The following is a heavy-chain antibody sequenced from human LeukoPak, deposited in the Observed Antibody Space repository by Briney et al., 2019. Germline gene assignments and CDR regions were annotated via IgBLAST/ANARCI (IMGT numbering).Heavy chain of an antibody. V-gene: IGHV4-61*02. CDR3: ARVTNYYGSGSYLNNLFDY. Sequence: SETLSLTCTVSGNSISSGDYYWSWIRQPAGKGLEWIGRISSSGSTNYNPSLKSRVTISVDTSKNQFSLKLSSVTAADTAVYYCARVTNYYGSGSYLNNLFDYWGQGTLVTVSS. CDR1: GNSISSGDYY. J-gene: IGHJ4*02. CDR2: ISSSGST. D-gene: IGHD3-10*01.